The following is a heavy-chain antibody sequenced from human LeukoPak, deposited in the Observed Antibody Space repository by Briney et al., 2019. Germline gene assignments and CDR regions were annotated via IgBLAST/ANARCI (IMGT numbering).Heavy chain of an antibody. D-gene: IGHD6-13*01. CDR2: IRYDGSNK. Sequence: GGSLRLSCAASGFTFSSYGMHWVRQAPGKGLEWVAFIRYDGSNKYYADSVKGRFTISRDNSKNTLYLQMNSLIAEDTAVYYCAKDPRIAAAVPYYFDYWGQGTLVTVSS. CDR1: GFTFSSYG. J-gene: IGHJ4*02. CDR3: AKDPRIAAAVPYYFDY. V-gene: IGHV3-30*02.